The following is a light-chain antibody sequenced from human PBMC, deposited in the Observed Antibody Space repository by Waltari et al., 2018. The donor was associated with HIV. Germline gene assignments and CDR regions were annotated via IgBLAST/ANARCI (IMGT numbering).Light chain of an antibody. CDR1: STGVRGYNY. Sequence: QSALTQPRSVSGSPGQSVTISCTGPSTGVRGYNYVSWYQHHPGNAPKLMMFDVNKRPSGVPDRFSGSKSGNTASLTISGLQAEDESDYYCCSFAGTYTYVFGTWTKVIVL. CDR2: DVN. V-gene: IGLV2-11*01. CDR3: CSFAGTYTYV. J-gene: IGLJ1*01.